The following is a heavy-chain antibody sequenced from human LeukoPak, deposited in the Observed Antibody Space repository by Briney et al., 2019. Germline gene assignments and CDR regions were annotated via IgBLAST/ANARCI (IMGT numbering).Heavy chain of an antibody. V-gene: IGHV3-48*03. D-gene: IGHD2-21*02. J-gene: IGHJ4*02. Sequence: PGGSLRLSCAASGFTFSSYEMNWVRHAPGKGLVWVSYISSSGSTIYYADSVKGRFTISRDNAKNSLYLQMNSLRAEDTAVYYCARVLAYCGGDCYSPLDYWGQGTPVTVSS. CDR3: ARVLAYCGGDCYSPLDY. CDR2: ISSSGSTI. CDR1: GFTFSSYE.